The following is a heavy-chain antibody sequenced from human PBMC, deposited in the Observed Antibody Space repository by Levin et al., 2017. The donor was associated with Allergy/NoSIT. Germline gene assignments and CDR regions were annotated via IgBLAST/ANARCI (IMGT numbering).Heavy chain of an antibody. Sequence: SETLSLTCSVSGGSVSSGTYYWSWIRLPPGKGLEWIGYINYRGVTKYNPSLKSRVTISVDTSKNEFSLKVTSVTPADTAVYYCARNRIIVSGGNDYYYGMDVWGQGTTVTVSS. V-gene: IGHV4-61*01. CDR2: INYRGVT. CDR3: ARNRIIVSGGNDYYYGMDV. J-gene: IGHJ6*02. CDR1: GGSVSSGTYY. D-gene: IGHD5/OR15-5a*01.